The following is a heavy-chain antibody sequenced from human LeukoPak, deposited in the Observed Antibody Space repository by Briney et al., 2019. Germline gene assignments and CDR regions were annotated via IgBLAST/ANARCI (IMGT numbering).Heavy chain of an antibody. CDR3: ARASSSWYRAGDYFDY. J-gene: IGHJ4*02. Sequence: SETLSLTCTVSGGSISSYYWSWIRQPPGKGLEWIGYIYTSGSTNYNPSLKSRVTISVDTSKNQFSLKLSSVTAADTAVYYCARASSSWYRAGDYFDYWGQGTLVTVSS. CDR1: GGSISSYY. D-gene: IGHD6-13*01. CDR2: IYTSGST. V-gene: IGHV4-4*08.